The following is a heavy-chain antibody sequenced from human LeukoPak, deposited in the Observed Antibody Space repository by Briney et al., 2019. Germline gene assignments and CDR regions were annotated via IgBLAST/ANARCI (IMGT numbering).Heavy chain of an antibody. CDR1: GGSISSSSYY. Sequence: SETLSLTCTVSGGSISSSSYYWGWIRQPPGKGLEWIGYIYYSGSTNYNPSLKSRVTISVDTSKNQFSLKLSSVTAADTAVYYCARLNYGDSSVAQSPDAFDIWGQGTMVTVSS. D-gene: IGHD4-17*01. V-gene: IGHV4-61*05. CDR3: ARLNYGDSSVAQSPDAFDI. CDR2: IYYSGST. J-gene: IGHJ3*02.